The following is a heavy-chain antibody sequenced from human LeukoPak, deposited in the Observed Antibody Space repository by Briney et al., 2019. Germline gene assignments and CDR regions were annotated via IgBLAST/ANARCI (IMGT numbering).Heavy chain of an antibody. V-gene: IGHV3-23*01. CDR2: ISGSGGST. CDR3: AKGVDSGGTCYSSIDY. D-gene: IGHD2-15*01. J-gene: IGHJ4*02. CDR1: GFTFSSYA. Sequence: GGSLRLSCAASGFTFSSYAMSWVRQAPGKGLEWVSVISGSGGSTHCAGSVKGRFTISRDNSKNTLYLQMNSLRADDTAVYFCAKGVDSGGTCYSSIDYWGQGTLVTVSP.